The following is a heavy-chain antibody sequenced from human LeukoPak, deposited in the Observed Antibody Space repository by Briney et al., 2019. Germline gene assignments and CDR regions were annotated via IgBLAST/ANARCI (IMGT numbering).Heavy chain of an antibody. V-gene: IGHV3-21*01. J-gene: IGHJ4*02. D-gene: IGHD3-22*01. CDR2: ISSSSSYI. Sequence: GGSLRLSCAASGFTFSSYSMNWVRQAPGKGLEWVSSISSSSSYIYYADSVKGRFTISRDDTKNSLYLQMNSLRAEDTAVYYCARSNYYDSSGCSSDYWGQGTLVTVSS. CDR1: GFTFSSYS. CDR3: ARSNYYDSSGCSSDY.